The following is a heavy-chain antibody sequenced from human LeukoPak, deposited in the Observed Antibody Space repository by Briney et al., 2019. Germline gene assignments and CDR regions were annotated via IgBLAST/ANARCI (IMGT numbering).Heavy chain of an antibody. D-gene: IGHD5-24*01. CDR3: ARGGDGYNLDYYYYMDV. Sequence: GASVKVSCKASGRTFSSYAIRWVRQAPGQGLEWMGGIIPMFGTADYAQKLQGRVTITADKSTSTAYMELSSLRSEDTAVYYCARGGDGYNLDYYYYMDVWGKGTTVTVSS. CDR1: GRTFSSYA. CDR2: IIPMFGTA. V-gene: IGHV1-69*06. J-gene: IGHJ6*03.